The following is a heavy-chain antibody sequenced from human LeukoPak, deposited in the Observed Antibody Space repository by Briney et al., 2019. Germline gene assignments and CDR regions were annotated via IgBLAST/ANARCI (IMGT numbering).Heavy chain of an antibody. D-gene: IGHD3-10*01. CDR2: IYDSGT. CDR3: AREVIIRGVTHFDY. J-gene: IGHJ4*02. CDR1: GGSISTYF. Sequence: PSETLSLTCTVSGGSISTYFWSWIRQPAGKGLEWIGRIYDSGTTYNPSLKSRVTMSADTSKNQFSLKLSSVTAADTAVYFCAREVIIRGVTHFDYWGQGALVTVSS. V-gene: IGHV4-4*07.